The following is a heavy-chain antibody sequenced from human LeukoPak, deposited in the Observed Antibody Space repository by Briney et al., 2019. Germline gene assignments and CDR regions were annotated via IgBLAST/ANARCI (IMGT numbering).Heavy chain of an antibody. V-gene: IGHV3-53*04. CDR2: IYSGGST. CDR1: GFNVSSNY. D-gene: IGHD3-22*01. Sequence: GGSLRHSCGASGFNVSSNYLSWVRQAPGKGLEWVSVIYSGGSTYYSDPVKGRFTISRHNSKNTLYLQMNSLRPEDTAVYYCASSGYYDSSIFDYWGQGTLVTVSS. J-gene: IGHJ4*02. CDR3: ASSGYYDSSIFDY.